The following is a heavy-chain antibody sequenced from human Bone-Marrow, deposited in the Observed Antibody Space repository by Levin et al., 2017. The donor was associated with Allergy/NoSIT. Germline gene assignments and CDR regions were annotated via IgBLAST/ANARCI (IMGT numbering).Heavy chain of an antibody. J-gene: IGHJ4*02. CDR1: GGSTRLGGYY. CDR2: IYYSGET. Sequence: PSETLSLTCSVSGGSTRLGGYYWGWIRQHPVKGLEWLGYIYYSGETFYNPSVESRLVISHDTSENQFSLKLTSLTAADTAVYYCVRAQTCYVSPFDFWGPGTLVTVSS. CDR3: VRAQTCYVSPFDF. V-gene: IGHV4-31*03. D-gene: IGHD3-9*01.